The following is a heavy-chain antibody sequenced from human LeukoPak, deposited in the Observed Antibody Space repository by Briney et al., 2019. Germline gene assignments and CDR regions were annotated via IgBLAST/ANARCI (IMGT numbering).Heavy chain of an antibody. D-gene: IGHD1-26*01. J-gene: IGHJ5*02. CDR3: ARAHSGNYREDWFDP. CDR2: IIPILGIA. V-gene: IGHV1-69*04. CDR1: GGTFSSYA. Sequence: GASVKVSCKASGGTFSSYAISWVRQAPGQGLEWMGRIIPILGIANYAQKFQGRVTITADKSTSTAYMELSSLRSEDTAVYYCARAHSGNYREDWFDPWGQGTLVTVSS.